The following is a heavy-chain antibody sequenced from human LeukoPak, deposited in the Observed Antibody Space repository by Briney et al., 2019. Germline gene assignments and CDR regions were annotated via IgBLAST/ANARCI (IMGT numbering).Heavy chain of an antibody. CDR1: GGSFSGYY. J-gene: IGHJ5*02. D-gene: IGHD5-18*01. V-gene: IGHV4-34*01. CDR3: ARSPYTAMVTVNWFDP. Sequence: SETLSLTCAVHGGSFSGYYWSWIRQPPGKGLEWIGEINHSGSTNYNPSLKSRVTISVDTSKNQFSLKLSSVTAADTAVYYCARSPYTAMVTVNWFDPWGQGTLVTVSS. CDR2: INHSGST.